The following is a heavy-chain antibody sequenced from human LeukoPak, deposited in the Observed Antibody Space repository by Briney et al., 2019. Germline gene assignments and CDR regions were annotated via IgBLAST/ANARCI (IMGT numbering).Heavy chain of an antibody. Sequence: ASVKVSCKASGYMFTDYYMHWVRQAPGQGLEWMGWINPNSGATNYALRFQGRVTMTRDTSISTVYMELSRLTSDDTAVYYCARATIMEVFEYFESWGQGTLVTVSS. CDR2: INPNSGAT. V-gene: IGHV1-2*02. D-gene: IGHD3-22*01. CDR1: GYMFTDYY. J-gene: IGHJ4*02. CDR3: ARATIMEVFEYFES.